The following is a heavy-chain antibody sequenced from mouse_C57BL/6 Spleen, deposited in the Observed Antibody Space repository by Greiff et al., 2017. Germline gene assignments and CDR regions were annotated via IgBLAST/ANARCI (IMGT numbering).Heavy chain of an antibody. D-gene: IGHD2-13*01. CDR3: ARVVTFHWYFDV. V-gene: IGHV1-50*01. CDR2: IDPSDSYT. Sequence: VQLQQPGAELVKPGASVKLSCKASGYTFTSYWMQWVKQRPGQGLEWIGEIDPSDSYTNYNQKFKGKATLTVDTSSSTAYMQLSSLTSEDSAVYYCARVVTFHWYFDVCGTGTTVTVSS. J-gene: IGHJ1*03. CDR1: GYTFTSYW.